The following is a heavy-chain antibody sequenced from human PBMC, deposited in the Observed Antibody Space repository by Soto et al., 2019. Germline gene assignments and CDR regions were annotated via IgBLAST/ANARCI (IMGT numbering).Heavy chain of an antibody. V-gene: IGHV3-48*02. CDR2: ISSSSSTI. J-gene: IGHJ4*01. D-gene: IGHD5-12*01. Sequence: PGGSLRLSCAASGFTFSSYSMNWVRQAPGKGLEWVSYISSSSSTIYYADSVKGRFTISRDNAKNSLYLQMNSLRDEDTAVYYCARDTSRVVEMATTYLNFDYWGHGALVTVSS. CDR3: ARDTSRVVEMATTYLNFDY. CDR1: GFTFSSYS.